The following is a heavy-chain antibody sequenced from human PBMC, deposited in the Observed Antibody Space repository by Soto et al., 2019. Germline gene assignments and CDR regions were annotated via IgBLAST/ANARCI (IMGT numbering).Heavy chain of an antibody. J-gene: IGHJ6*02. D-gene: IGHD3-16*02. Sequence: LRHSSESFCFAFTYYWIHSLPQATRRGLVWVSSINSDGSSTRYADSVKGRFTISRDNAKNTLYLQMNSLRAEDTAVYYCARTTMITFGGVIVPPDYGMDVWGQGT. CDR1: CFAFTYYW. CDR3: ARTTMITFGGVIVPPDYGMDV. V-gene: IGHV3-74*01. CDR2: INSDGSST.